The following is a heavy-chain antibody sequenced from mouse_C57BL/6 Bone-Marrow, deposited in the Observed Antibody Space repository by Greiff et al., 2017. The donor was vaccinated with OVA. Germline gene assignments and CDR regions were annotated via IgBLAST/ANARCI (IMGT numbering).Heavy chain of an antibody. CDR1: GFTFSDFY. J-gene: IGHJ1*03. V-gene: IGHV7-1*01. Sequence: EVNLVESGGGLVQSGRSLRLSCATSGFTFSDFYMEWVRQAPGKGLEWIAASRNKANDYTTEYSASVKGRFIVSRDTSQSILYLQMNALRAEDTAIDYCARDAGYGYFDVWGTGTTVTVSS. CDR3: ARDAGYGYFDV. CDR2: SRNKANDYTT.